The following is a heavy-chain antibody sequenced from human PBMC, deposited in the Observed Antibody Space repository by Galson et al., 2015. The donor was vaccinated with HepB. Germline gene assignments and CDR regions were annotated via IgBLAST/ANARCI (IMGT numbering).Heavy chain of an antibody. CDR1: GYTFTSYA. CDR3: ARDGAMIVVVITDAGDAFDI. Sequence: SVKVSCQASGYTFTSYAMNWVRQAPGQGLEWMGWINTNTGNPTYAQGFTGRFVFSLDTSVSTAYLQISSLKAEDTAVYYCARDGAMIVVVITDAGDAFDIWGQGTMVTVSS. CDR2: INTNTGNP. V-gene: IGHV7-4-1*02. D-gene: IGHD3-22*01. J-gene: IGHJ3*02.